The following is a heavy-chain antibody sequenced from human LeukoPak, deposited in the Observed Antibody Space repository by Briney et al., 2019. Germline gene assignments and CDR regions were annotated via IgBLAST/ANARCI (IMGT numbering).Heavy chain of an antibody. CDR3: ARDFGDCSSTSCPGAFDI. Sequence: ASVKVSCKASGYTFTAYYMHWVRQAPGQGLEWMGWINPNSGGTNYAQKFQGWVTMTRDTSISTAYMELSRLRSDDTAVYYCARDFGDCSSTSCPGAFDIWGQGTMVTVSS. V-gene: IGHV1-2*04. D-gene: IGHD2-2*01. CDR2: INPNSGGT. CDR1: GYTFTAYY. J-gene: IGHJ3*02.